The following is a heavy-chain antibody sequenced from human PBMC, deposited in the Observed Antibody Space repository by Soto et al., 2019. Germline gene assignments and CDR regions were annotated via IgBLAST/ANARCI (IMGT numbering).Heavy chain of an antibody. CDR1: GFTFSSYA. Sequence: GGSLRLSCAASGFTFSSYAMSWVRQAPGKGLEWVSAISGSGGSTYYADSVKGRFTISRDNSKNTLYLQMNSLRAEDTAVYYCASNVLRYFDWFDYWGQGTLVTVSS. CDR3: ASNVLRYFDWFDY. CDR2: ISGSGGST. J-gene: IGHJ4*02. V-gene: IGHV3-23*01. D-gene: IGHD3-9*01.